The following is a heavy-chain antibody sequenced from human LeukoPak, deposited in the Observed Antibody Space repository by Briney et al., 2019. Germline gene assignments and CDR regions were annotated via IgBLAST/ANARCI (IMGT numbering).Heavy chain of an antibody. CDR3: AKWWELPPYYFDY. V-gene: IGHV3-23*01. Sequence: GGSLRLSCAASGLTFSSYAMSWVRQAPGKGLERVSAISGSGGSTYYADSVKGRFTISRDNSKNTLYLQMNSLRAEDTAVYYCAKWWELPPYYFDYWGQGTLVTVSS. CDR2: ISGSGGST. J-gene: IGHJ4*02. CDR1: GLTFSSYA. D-gene: IGHD1-26*01.